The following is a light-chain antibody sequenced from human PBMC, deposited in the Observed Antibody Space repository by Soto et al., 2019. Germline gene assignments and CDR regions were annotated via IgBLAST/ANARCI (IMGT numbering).Light chain of an antibody. J-gene: IGKJ2*01. CDR1: QAISNY. CDR3: QQFNNYPRT. Sequence: DIRVTQSPSFLSASVGDRVTITCRASQAISNYLAWYQQIPGRAPKLLIYTASTLHSGVPSRFSGSGSGPEFTLTISSLQPEDFATYYCQQFNNYPRTFGQGTKLEIK. V-gene: IGKV1-9*01. CDR2: TAS.